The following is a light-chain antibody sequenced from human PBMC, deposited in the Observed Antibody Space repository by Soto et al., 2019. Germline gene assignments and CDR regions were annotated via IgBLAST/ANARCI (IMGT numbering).Light chain of an antibody. CDR2: AAS. CDR1: ESVTSS. V-gene: IGKV3-15*01. Sequence: EIVMTQSPATVSVSPGDRATLSCRASESVTSSLAWYQQKPGQPPRLLIYAASTRATDVPARFSGGGSETEFTLTISSLQSEDFAVYFCQQYNIWPLWTFGQGTKVDIK. J-gene: IGKJ1*01. CDR3: QQYNIWPLWT.